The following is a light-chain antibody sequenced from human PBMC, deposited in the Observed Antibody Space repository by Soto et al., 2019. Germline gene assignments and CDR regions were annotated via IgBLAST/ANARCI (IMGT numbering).Light chain of an antibody. CDR1: QSVSSSY. CDR3: QPYGSSPCT. CDR2: GAS. J-gene: IGKJ1*01. V-gene: IGKV3-20*01. Sequence: EIVLTQSPGTLSLSPGERATLSCRASQSVSSSYLAWYQQKPGQAPRLLIYGASSRDTGIPDRFSGSGSGTDFTLTISRLEHDDLAVYYCQPYGSSPCTFGQGTKVQI.